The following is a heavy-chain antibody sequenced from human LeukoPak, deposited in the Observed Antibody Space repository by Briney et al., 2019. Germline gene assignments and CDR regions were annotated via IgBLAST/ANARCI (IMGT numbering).Heavy chain of an antibody. V-gene: IGHV5-51*01. CDR1: GYSFTSYC. Sequence: GESVNISCNGSGYSFTSYCIGWLRYGRVKGLGWMGFISSGDFDTGYSPSFQCQATFSAAESIRTAYLHCSRMTGSATAMYYCARHHSGTVAKGFDYWGQGTLVPVSS. J-gene: IGHJ4*02. CDR3: ARHHSGTVAKGFDY. D-gene: IGHD1-26*01. CDR2: ISSGDFDT.